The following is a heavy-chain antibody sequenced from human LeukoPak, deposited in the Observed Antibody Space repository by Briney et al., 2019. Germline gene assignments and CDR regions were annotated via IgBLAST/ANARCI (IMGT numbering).Heavy chain of an antibody. J-gene: IGHJ5*02. CDR3: AREITIFGVVPTNWFDP. CDR2: INPNSGGT. D-gene: IGHD3-3*01. Sequence: GASVKVSCKASGYTFTGYYMHWVRQAPGQGLEWMGWINPNSGGTNYAQKFQGRVTMTRDTSISTAYMGLSRLRSDDTAVYYCAREITIFGVVPTNWFDPWGQGTLVTVSS. V-gene: IGHV1-2*02. CDR1: GYTFTGYY.